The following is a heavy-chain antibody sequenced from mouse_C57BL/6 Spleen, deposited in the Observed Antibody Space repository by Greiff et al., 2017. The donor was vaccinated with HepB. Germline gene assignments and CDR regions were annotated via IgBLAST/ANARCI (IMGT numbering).Heavy chain of an antibody. CDR3: ARNRRIITTVVGYFDV. J-gene: IGHJ1*03. V-gene: IGHV2-9-1*01. Sequence: QVQLKQSGPGLVAPSQSLSITCTVSGFSLTSYAISWVRQPPGKGLEWLGVIWTGGGTNYNSALKSRLSISKDNSKSQVFLKMNSLQTDDTARYYCARNRRIITTVVGYFDVWGTGTTVTVSS. CDR2: IWTGGGT. D-gene: IGHD1-1*01. CDR1: GFSLTSYA.